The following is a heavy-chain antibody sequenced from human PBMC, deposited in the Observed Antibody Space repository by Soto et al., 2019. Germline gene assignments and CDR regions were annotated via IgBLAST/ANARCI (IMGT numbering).Heavy chain of an antibody. V-gene: IGHV3-33*01. CDR1: GFTFSSYG. CDR3: VRDTAAGTGWFDP. CDR2: IWYDGSNK. Sequence: QVQLVESGGGVVQPGRSLRLSCAASGFTFSSYGMHWVRQAPGKGLEWVAVIWYDGSNKYYADSVKGRFTISRDNSKNTLYLQMNSLRAEDTAVYYCVRDTAAGTGWFDPWGQGTLVTVSS. D-gene: IGHD6-13*01. J-gene: IGHJ5*02.